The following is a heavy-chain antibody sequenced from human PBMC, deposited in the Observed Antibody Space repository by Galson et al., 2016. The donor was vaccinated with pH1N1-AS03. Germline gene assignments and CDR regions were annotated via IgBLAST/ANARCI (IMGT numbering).Heavy chain of an antibody. CDR2: LSYAGTSE. Sequence: SLRLSCAASGFAFNFNSMHWVRQAPGKGLEWIAVLSYAGTSEYFADSVKGRFTVSRDNAKNTLYLQMSNLRVEDTAVYYRAKEGGYTFGQQHLDFWGQGTLVTVAS. D-gene: IGHD5-18*01. CDR1: GFAFNFNS. V-gene: IGHV3-30*15. CDR3: AKEGGYTFGQQHLDF. J-gene: IGHJ4*02.